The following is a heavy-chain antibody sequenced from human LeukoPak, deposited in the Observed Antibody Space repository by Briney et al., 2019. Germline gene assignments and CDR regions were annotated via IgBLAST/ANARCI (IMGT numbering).Heavy chain of an antibody. J-gene: IGHJ6*03. CDR3: ARNGRCSSTSCNYYYYMDV. Sequence: GGSLRLSCAASGFTFSSYWMSWVRQAPGKGLEWVANIKQDGSEKYYVDSVKGRFTIPRDNAKNSLYLQMNSLRAEDTAVYYCARNGRCSSTSCNYYYYMDVWGKGTTVTVSS. V-gene: IGHV3-7*01. D-gene: IGHD2-2*01. CDR1: GFTFSSYW. CDR2: IKQDGSEK.